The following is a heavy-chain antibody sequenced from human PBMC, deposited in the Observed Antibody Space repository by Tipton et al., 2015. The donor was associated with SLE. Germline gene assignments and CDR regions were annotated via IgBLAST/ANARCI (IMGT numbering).Heavy chain of an antibody. J-gene: IGHJ2*01. CDR3: ARVLGGDDPLYYFDV. CDR1: GGSISNYF. CDR2: ISYSGST. Sequence: TLSLTCTVSGGSISNYFWSWIRQPPGRLLQYIGYISYSGSTNYNPSLRSRVPISVDTSKNQFSLKVNSVTAADTAVYYCARVLGGDDPLYYFDVWGRGTLVTVSS. V-gene: IGHV4-59*01. D-gene: IGHD2-21*01.